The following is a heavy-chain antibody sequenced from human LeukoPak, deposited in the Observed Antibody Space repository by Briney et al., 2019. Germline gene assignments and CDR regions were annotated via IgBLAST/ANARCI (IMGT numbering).Heavy chain of an antibody. D-gene: IGHD3-10*01. V-gene: IGHV3-30*04. CDR3: ARGTLWFGLGHLDY. CDR2: ISYDGSNK. CDR1: GFTFSSYA. J-gene: IGHJ4*02. Sequence: GRSLRLSCAASGFTFSSYAMHWVRQAPGKGLEWVAVISYDGSNKYYADSVKGRFTISRDNSKNTLYLQMNSLRAEDTAVYYCARGTLWFGLGHLDYWGRGTLVTVSS.